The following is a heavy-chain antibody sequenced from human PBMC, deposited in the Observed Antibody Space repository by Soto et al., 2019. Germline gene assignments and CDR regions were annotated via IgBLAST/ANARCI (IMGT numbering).Heavy chain of an antibody. CDR2: ISYDGSNK. J-gene: IGHJ6*02. V-gene: IGHV3-30*18. CDR3: AKDLGDFGVVTAGGMDV. D-gene: IGHD3-3*01. Sequence: PGGSLRLSCAASGFTFSSYGMHWVRQAPGKGLEWVAVISYDGSNKYYVDSVKGRFTISRDNSTNTLYLQMNSLRAEDTAVYYCAKDLGDFGVVTAGGMDVWGQGTTVTVSS. CDR1: GFTFSSYG.